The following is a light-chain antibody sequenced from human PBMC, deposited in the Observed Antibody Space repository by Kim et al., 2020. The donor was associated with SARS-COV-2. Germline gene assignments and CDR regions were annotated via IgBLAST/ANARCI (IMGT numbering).Light chain of an antibody. Sequence: NFMLTQPHSVSESPGKTVTISCTRSSGSIASNYVQWYQQRPGSAPTTVIYEDNQRPSGVPDRFSGSIDSSSNSASLTISGLKTEDEADYYCQSYDSLWVFGGGTQLTVL. CDR2: EDN. J-gene: IGLJ3*02. V-gene: IGLV6-57*03. CDR3: QSYDSLWV. CDR1: SGSIASNY.